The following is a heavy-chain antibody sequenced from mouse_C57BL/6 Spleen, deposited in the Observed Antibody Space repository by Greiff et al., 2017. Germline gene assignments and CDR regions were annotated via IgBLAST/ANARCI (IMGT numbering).Heavy chain of an antibody. D-gene: IGHD1-1*01. CDR2: IDPGCGST. V-gene: IGHV1-55*01. CDR3: AREKLLCSYVDY. Sequence: VQLQQSGAELVKPGASVKMSCKASGYTFTSYWITWVKQRPGQGLEWIGDIDPGCGSTNYNEKFKSKATLTGDTSSSTAYMQLSSLTSEDSAVYCCAREKLLCSYVDYWGKGTTLTVSS. J-gene: IGHJ2*01. CDR1: GYTFTSYW.